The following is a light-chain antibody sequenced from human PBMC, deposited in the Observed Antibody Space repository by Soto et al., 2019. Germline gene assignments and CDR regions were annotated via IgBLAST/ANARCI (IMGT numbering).Light chain of an antibody. J-gene: IGKJ3*01. V-gene: IGKV3-20*01. CDR1: QSVSSSY. CDR2: GAS. Sequence: EIVLTQSPGTLSLSPGERATLSCRASQSVSSSYLAWYQQKPGQAPRLLIYGASSRATGIRDRFSASGSGTDFTLTINRLEPEDFAVYYCQQYGSSHLFTFGPGTKVDIK. CDR3: QQYGSSHLFT.